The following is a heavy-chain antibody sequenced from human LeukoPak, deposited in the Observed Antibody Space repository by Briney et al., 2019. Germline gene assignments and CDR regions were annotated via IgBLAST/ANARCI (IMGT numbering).Heavy chain of an antibody. V-gene: IGHV3-11*04. Sequence: GESLRLSCAASGVTFSDYYMGWIRQAPGQGLEWISYISANGITTYYADSVKGRFTISRDNARNSLSLYMNFLRAEDTAVYYCASSLNTVIISPYYFDYWGQGTLVTVSS. CDR3: ASSLNTVIISPYYFDY. D-gene: IGHD4-11*01. J-gene: IGHJ4*02. CDR2: ISANGITT. CDR1: GVTFSDYY.